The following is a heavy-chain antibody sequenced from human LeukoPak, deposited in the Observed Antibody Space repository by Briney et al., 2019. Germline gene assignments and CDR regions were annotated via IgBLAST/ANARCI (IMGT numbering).Heavy chain of an antibody. CDR1: GGSISSYY. Sequence: SETLSLTCTVSGGSISSYYWSWIRQPPGKGLEWIGYIYYSGSTNYNPSLKSRVTISVDTSKNQFSLKLSSVTAADTAVYYCARATYYYGSGSYLVDAFDIWGQGTMVTVSS. CDR2: IYYSGST. V-gene: IGHV4-59*01. J-gene: IGHJ3*02. CDR3: ARATYYYGSGSYLVDAFDI. D-gene: IGHD3-10*01.